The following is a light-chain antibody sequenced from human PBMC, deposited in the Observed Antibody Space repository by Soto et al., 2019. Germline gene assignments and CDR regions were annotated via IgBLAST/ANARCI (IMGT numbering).Light chain of an antibody. V-gene: IGLV3-21*02. CDR2: DDS. CDR3: QVWDTKSDHLV. Sequence: SYELTQAPSVSVAPGQTARITCGGDNIGSKRVHWYQQEPAQAPVLVVYDDSDRPSGLTERFSGSKSESTATLTISRVEAADEADYFCQVWDTKSDHLVFGGGTKLTVL. J-gene: IGLJ2*01. CDR1: NIGSKR.